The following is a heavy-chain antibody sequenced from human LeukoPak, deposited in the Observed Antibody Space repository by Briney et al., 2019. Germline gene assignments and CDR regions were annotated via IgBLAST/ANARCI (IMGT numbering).Heavy chain of an antibody. D-gene: IGHD1-26*01. V-gene: IGHV3-23*01. CDR1: GFTLSSCA. J-gene: IGHJ4*02. CDR3: EKDQSRVGVRDPFHP. Sequence: GDSLRLSRAASGFTLSSCAMTWVRQAPGKGLEWVSSIRGGGATTYYAGSVRGGFTLSRDKSNNTLYMQMNRLRAQNTAVYYCEKDQSRVGVRDPFHPGGQG. CDR2: IRGGGATT.